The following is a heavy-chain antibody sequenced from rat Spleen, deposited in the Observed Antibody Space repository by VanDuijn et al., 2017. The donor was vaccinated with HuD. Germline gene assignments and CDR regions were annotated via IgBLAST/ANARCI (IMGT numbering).Heavy chain of an antibody. CDR2: ISIGGSST. J-gene: IGHJ1*01. V-gene: IGHV5-19*01. CDR3: ARRGNSVYWNFDF. CDR1: GFTFSNYG. D-gene: IGHD4-4*01. Sequence: EVQLVESGGGLVQPGRSLKLSCAASGFTFSNYGMHWIRQAPTKGLEWVASISIGGSSTYYRDSVKGRFSISRDDAKSTLYLQMDSLRSEDTATYYCARRGNSVYWNFDFWGPGTMVTVSS.